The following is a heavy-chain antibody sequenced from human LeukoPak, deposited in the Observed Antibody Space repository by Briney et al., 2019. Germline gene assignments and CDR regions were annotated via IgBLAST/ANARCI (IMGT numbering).Heavy chain of an antibody. V-gene: IGHV4-61*02. CDR1: GGSISSGSYY. J-gene: IGHJ6*03. CDR2: IYTSGST. D-gene: IGHD2-8*01. Sequence: PSETLSLTCTVSGGSISSGSYYWTWIRQPAGKGLEWIGRIYTSGSTNYNPSLKSRVTISLDTSKNQFSLNPTSVTATDTAVYYCARVGGVGYYYYMDVWGKGTTVTVSS. CDR3: ARVGGVGYYYYMDV.